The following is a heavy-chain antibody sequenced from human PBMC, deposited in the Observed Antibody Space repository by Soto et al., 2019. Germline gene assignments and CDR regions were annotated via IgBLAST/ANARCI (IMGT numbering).Heavy chain of an antibody. CDR1: GSTFSGSA. J-gene: IGHJ3*02. CDR2: IRSKVNNYAT. V-gene: IGHV3-73*01. CDR3: TRLFADGDALDI. Sequence: GGSLRLSCAASGSTFSGSAIHWVRQASGNGLEWVGRIRSKVNNYATAYAASVKGRFIISRDDSKKTAYLQMYSLKTEDTAVYYCTRLFADGDALDIWGQGTVVTVSS.